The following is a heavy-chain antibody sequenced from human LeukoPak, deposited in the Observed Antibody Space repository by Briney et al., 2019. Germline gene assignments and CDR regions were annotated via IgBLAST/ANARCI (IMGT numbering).Heavy chain of an antibody. J-gene: IGHJ6*04. V-gene: IGHV3-23*01. CDR1: GFTFSNHG. D-gene: IGHD3-10*02. CDR2: ISPSGDIT. CDR3: AELGITMIGGV. Sequence: RSGGSLRLSCAASGFTFSNHGMNWVRQAPGKGLEWASGISPSGDITYYADSVKGRFTISRDNAKNSLYLQMNSLRAEDTAVYYCAELGITMIGGVWGKGTTVTISS.